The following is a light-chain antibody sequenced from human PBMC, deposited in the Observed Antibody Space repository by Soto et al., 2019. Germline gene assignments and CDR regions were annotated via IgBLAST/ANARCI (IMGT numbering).Light chain of an antibody. J-gene: IGKJ3*01. V-gene: IGKV3-20*01. CDR1: QSINNRY. Sequence: EIVLTQSPGTLSLSPGERATLSCRASQSINNRYLAWYQQKPGQAPRLLIYGASSRATGIADRFSGSGSGTDFALTISRLEPEDFAVYYCQQFGSSPGFTFGPGTKVDMK. CDR2: GAS. CDR3: QQFGSSPGFT.